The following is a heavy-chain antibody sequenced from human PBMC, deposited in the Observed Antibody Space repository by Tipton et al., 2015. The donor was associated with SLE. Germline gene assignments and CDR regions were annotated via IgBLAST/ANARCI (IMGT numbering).Heavy chain of an antibody. V-gene: IGHV4-39*07. Sequence: TLSLTCTVSGGSISIINYFWGWIRQPPGKGLEWIGTIYYSGSTYYNLSLKSRVTISVDTSRNQFSLRLSSVTAADTAVYYCATFSQSRLFDYWGQGRLVTVSP. CDR1: GGSISIINYF. D-gene: IGHD3-3*02. CDR2: IYYSGST. J-gene: IGHJ4*02. CDR3: ATFSQSRLFDY.